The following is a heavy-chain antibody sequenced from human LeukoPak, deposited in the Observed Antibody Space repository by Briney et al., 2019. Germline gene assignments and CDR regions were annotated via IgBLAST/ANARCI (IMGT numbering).Heavy chain of an antibody. CDR1: GYTFTTYY. CDR2: INPSGDST. CDR3: ARGPMYFDL. J-gene: IGHJ2*01. V-gene: IGHV1-46*01. Sequence: GASVKVSCKASGYTFTTYYMHWVRQAPGQGLEWMGIINPSGDSTSYAQKLQGRVTMTTDTSTSTAYMELRSLRSEDTAVYYCARGPMYFDLWGRGTLVTVSS.